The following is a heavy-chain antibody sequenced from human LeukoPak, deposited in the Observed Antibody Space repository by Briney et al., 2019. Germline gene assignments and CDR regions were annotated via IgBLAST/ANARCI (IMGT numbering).Heavy chain of an antibody. Sequence: GGSLRLSCAASGYPFSGSDIHWVRQAPGKGLEWVAFVSHEGSSKFYAESVKGRFGISRDNSKNTLYLQMNSLRAEDTAVYYCARSGSGSSSYDYWGQGTLVTVSS. J-gene: IGHJ4*02. CDR2: VSHEGSSK. CDR3: ARSGSGSSSYDY. D-gene: IGHD3-10*01. CDR1: GYPFSGSD. V-gene: IGHV3-30*03.